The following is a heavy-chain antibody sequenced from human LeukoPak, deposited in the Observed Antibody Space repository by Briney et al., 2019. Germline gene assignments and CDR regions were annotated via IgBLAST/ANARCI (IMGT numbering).Heavy chain of an antibody. CDR1: GFIFSGSA. J-gene: IGHJ4*02. D-gene: IGHD1-26*01. CDR2: IRNKADSYGT. CDR3: GRPHILGATNFDY. V-gene: IGHV3-73*01. Sequence: GSLKLSCEASGFIFSGSAIHWVRQASGRGLEWVGRIRNKADSYGTAYAASVKGRFTISRDDSKNTAYLQMNSLRTDDTAVYYCGRPHILGATNFDYWGQGTLVTVSS.